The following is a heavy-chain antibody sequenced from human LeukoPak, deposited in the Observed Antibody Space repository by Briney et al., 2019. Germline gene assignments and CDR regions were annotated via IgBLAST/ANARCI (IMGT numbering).Heavy chain of an antibody. CDR2: NNGDGSTT. CDR3: ARDMTLNWFDP. CDR1: GFSLSGYW. V-gene: IGHV3-74*01. Sequence: PGGSLRLSCVASGFSLSGYWMYWVRQAPGKGLMYISRNNGDGSTTNYADVVKGRFTISRDNAKNSLYLQMNSLRAEDTAVYYCARDMTLNWFDPWGQGTLVTVSS. J-gene: IGHJ5*02.